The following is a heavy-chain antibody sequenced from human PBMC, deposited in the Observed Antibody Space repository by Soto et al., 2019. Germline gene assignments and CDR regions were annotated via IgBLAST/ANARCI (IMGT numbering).Heavy chain of an antibody. CDR3: ATYRRGGDCFDY. CDR1: GGTFSSYA. V-gene: IGHV1-69*01. Sequence: QVQRVQSGAEVKKPGSSVKVSCKASGGTFSSYAFSWVRQAPGQGLEWMGGIIPIFGTANYAQKFQGRVTITADESTSTAYMELSSLRSEDTAVYYCATYRRGGDCFDYWGQGTLVTVSS. CDR2: IIPIFGTA. D-gene: IGHD3-16*01. J-gene: IGHJ4*02.